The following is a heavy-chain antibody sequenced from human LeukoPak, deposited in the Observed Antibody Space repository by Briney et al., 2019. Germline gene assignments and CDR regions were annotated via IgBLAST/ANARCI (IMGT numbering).Heavy chain of an antibody. V-gene: IGHV4-39*07. CDR3: AGERGEEYSSGWYKTNFFYN. CDR2: GDYSGGT. CDR1: GDSFTSVTDY. J-gene: IGHJ4*02. Sequence: PSETLSLTCTVSGDSFTSVTDYWAWIRQPPGKGLEWIATGDYSGGTYYNPSLESRVAISADMSKNQISLQLTSVTGADAAVYYCAGERGEEYSSGWYKTNFFYNWGQGIRVTVSS. D-gene: IGHD6-19*01.